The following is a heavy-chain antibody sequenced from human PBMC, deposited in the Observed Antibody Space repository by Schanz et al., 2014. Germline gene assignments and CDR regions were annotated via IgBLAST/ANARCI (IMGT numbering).Heavy chain of an antibody. J-gene: IGHJ3*02. V-gene: IGHV3-20*04. CDR1: GFIFDDYG. D-gene: IGHD5-12*01. CDR3: AGAVATIRADSFDI. CDR2: INWNGGDT. Sequence: EVLLLESGGRVERPGGSLRLSCAASGFIFDDYGMSWVRQVPGKGLEWVSGINWNGGDTSYADSVKGRFIISRDNAKNSLYLEMNSLRAGDTAVYYCAGAVATIRADSFDIWGQGTMVAVSS.